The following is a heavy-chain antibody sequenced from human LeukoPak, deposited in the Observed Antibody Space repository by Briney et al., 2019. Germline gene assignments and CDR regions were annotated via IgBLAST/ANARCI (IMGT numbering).Heavy chain of an antibody. CDR2: INPNSGGT. Sequence: ASVLVSCTASGYTFTRYYMHWMRQAPGQGLEWMGWINPNSGGTNYAQKFQGRVTMTRDTSISTAYMELSRLRSDDTAVYYCARAVYGSGSYNDYWGQGALFTVSS. J-gene: IGHJ4*02. V-gene: IGHV1-2*02. CDR3: ARAVYGSGSYNDY. CDR1: GYTFTRYY. D-gene: IGHD3-10*01.